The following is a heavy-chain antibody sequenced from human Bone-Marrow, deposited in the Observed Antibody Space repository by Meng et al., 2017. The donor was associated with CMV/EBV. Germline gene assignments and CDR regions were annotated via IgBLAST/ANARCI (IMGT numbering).Heavy chain of an antibody. Sequence: SVKVSGKASGGTFSSYAISWVRQAPGQGLEWMGGIIPIFGTANYAQKFQGRVTITTDESTSTAYMELSSLRSEDTAVYYCASRSGVPAAIGLVYYYGMDVWGQGTTVTVSS. D-gene: IGHD2-2*01. CDR1: GGTFSSYA. J-gene: IGHJ6*02. V-gene: IGHV1-69*05. CDR2: IIPIFGTA. CDR3: ASRSGVPAAIGLVYYYGMDV.